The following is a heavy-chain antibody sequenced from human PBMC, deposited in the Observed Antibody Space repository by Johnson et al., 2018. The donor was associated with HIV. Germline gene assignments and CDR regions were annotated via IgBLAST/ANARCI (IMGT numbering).Heavy chain of an antibody. J-gene: IGHJ3*02. V-gene: IGHV3-30*02. CDR1: GFTFSSYG. D-gene: IGHD4/OR15-4a*01. CDR3: AKGRNTYGADVFDI. Sequence: QVQLVESGGGVVQPGGSLRLSCASSGFTFSSYGMHWVRQAPGKGLEWVAFIRSDGSNKYYVDSVKGRFTISRDNSKNTLYLQMNSLGAEDTAVYYCAKGRNTYGADVFDIWGQGTMVTVSS. CDR2: IRSDGSNK.